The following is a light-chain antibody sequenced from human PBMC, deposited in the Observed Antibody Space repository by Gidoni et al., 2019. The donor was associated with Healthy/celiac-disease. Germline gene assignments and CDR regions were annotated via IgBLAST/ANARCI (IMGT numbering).Light chain of an antibody. CDR2: AAS. V-gene: IGKV1-39*01. Sequence: DIQMTQSPSSLSASVGDRVTIPCRAIQSISSYLHWYQQKPGKAPKRLIYAASSLQSGVPSRFSGSGSGTDFTLTISSLQPEDFATYYCQQSYSTPWTFXXXTKVEIK. CDR3: QQSYSTPWT. CDR1: QSISSY. J-gene: IGKJ1*01.